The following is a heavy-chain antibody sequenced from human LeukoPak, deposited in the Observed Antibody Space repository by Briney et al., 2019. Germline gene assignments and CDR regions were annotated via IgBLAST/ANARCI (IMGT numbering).Heavy chain of an antibody. CDR2: IKQDGSEK. Sequence: PGGSLRLSCAASGFTFSSYWMSWVRQAPGKGLEWVANIKQDGSEKYYVDSVKGRFTISRHTSKNILYLQMNSLRDEDTAVHYCARDSGYGGIAVAGSYYGLDVWGQGTTVTVSS. J-gene: IGHJ6*02. CDR1: GFTFSSYW. D-gene: IGHD6-19*01. V-gene: IGHV3-7*05. CDR3: ARDSGYGGIAVAGSYYGLDV.